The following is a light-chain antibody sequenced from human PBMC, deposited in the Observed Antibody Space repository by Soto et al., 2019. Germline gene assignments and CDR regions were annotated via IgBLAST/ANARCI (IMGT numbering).Light chain of an antibody. CDR2: RAS. Sequence: DIQMTQSPSSLSASVGDRVTITCRASQIINTWLAWYQQKPGKAPKLLIYRASNLVNGVPSRFSGSGSGTAFTLTISSLQPDDFSIYYCQQYETYSGTFGPVTKVDL. J-gene: IGKJ3*01. CDR1: QIINTW. V-gene: IGKV1-5*03. CDR3: QQYETYSGT.